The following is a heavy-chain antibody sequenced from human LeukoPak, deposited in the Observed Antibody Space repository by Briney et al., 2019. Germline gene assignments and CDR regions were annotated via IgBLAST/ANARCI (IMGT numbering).Heavy chain of an antibody. Sequence: ASVKVSCKASGYTFPSFGVSWLRQAPGQGLEWMGWISAFNGDTNYAQKLQDRVTLTTHTSTSTAYMELRDLRSDDTAVYYCARDGSGYSFDYWGQGTLVTVSS. V-gene: IGHV1-18*01. D-gene: IGHD3-22*01. J-gene: IGHJ4*02. CDR3: ARDGSGYSFDY. CDR2: ISAFNGDT. CDR1: GYTFPSFG.